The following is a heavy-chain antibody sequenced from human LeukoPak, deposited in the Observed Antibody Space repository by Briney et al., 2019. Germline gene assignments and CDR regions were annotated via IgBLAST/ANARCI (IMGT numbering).Heavy chain of an antibody. J-gene: IGHJ6*03. CDR3: ARMGYSYGSPYYYYMDV. V-gene: IGHV4-59*01. CDR2: IYYSGST. Sequence: SETLSLTCTVSGGSLSFYYWSWLRQPPGKGLEWIGYIYYSGSTNYNSSLKSRVTISVDTSKNQFSLKLSSVTAADTAVYYCARMGYSYGSPYYYYMDVWGKGTTVTISS. CDR1: GGSLSFYY. D-gene: IGHD5-18*01.